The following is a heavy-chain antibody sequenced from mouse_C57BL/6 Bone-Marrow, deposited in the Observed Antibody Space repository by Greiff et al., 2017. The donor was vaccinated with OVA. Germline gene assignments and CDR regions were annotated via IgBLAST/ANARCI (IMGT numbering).Heavy chain of an antibody. CDR3: ASKDGYYGAMDY. CDR1: DSEVFPIAY. Sequence: QVQLKESGSELRSPGSSVKLSCKDFDSEVFPIAYMSWVRQKPGHGFEWIGGILPSIGRTIYGEKFEDKATLDEDTLSNTAYLELNSLTSEDAAIYYCASKDGYYGAMDYWGQGTSVTVSS. V-gene: IGHV15-2*01. J-gene: IGHJ4*01. D-gene: IGHD2-3*01. CDR2: ILPSIGRT.